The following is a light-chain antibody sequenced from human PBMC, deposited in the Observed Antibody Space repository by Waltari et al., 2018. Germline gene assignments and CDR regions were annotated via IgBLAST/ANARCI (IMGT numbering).Light chain of an antibody. V-gene: IGKV3-20*01. J-gene: IGKJ1*01. Sequence: SPASLSFSPCDQHILSVRHSQSTGRTLAWYQQRPGQATRLLIYDASSRATGIPDSFSGSGSGTDFSLTISRLEPEDFAVYYCQKYGTRPATFGQGTKVEVK. CDR2: DAS. CDR3: QKYGTRPAT. CDR1: QSTGRT.